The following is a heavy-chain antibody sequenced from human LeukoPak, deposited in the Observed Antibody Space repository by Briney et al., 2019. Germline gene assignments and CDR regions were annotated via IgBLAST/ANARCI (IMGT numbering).Heavy chain of an antibody. Sequence: SETLSLTCTVSGGSISNTYYYWGWIRQPPGKGLEYIGSVNYNGYAFYNPSLKSRVTISVDTSKNQFSLKLTSVTAADTAVYYCAKDLSPGHYWGQGTLVTVSS. V-gene: IGHV4-39*02. CDR2: VNYNGYA. J-gene: IGHJ4*02. D-gene: IGHD2/OR15-2a*01. CDR1: GGSISNTYYY. CDR3: AKDLSPGHY.